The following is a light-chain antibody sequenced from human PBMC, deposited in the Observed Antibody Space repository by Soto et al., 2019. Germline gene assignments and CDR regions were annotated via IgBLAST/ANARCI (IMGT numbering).Light chain of an antibody. V-gene: IGKV1-33*01. CDR3: QQYADQFT. CDR1: QDIRNY. Sequence: DIQMTQSPSPLSASVGDRVTITCQASQDIRNYLNWYQKNPGKAPRLLIYDASSLEAGVPSRFSGSGSGTDFTFTISNLQPEDFATYYCQQYADQFTFGPGTEVD. J-gene: IGKJ3*01. CDR2: DAS.